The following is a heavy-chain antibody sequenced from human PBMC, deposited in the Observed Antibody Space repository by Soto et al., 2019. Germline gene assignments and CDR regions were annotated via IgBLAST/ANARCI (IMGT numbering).Heavy chain of an antibody. CDR2: ISSYGGDST. V-gene: IGHV3-23*01. CDR3: AKGDFWSGYHAIDI. CDR1: GFTFSSHA. J-gene: IGHJ3*02. Sequence: EVQLLESGGGLVQPGGSLRLSCAASGFTFSSHAMSWVRQAPGKGLEWVSAISSYGGDSTFYADSVKGRFTISRDNSKNTLYLQVNSLRAEDTAVYYCAKGDFWSGYHAIDIWGQGTMVTVSS. D-gene: IGHD3-3*01.